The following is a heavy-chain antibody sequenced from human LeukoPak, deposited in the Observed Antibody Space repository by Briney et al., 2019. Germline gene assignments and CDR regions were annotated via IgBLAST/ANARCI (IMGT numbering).Heavy chain of an antibody. Sequence: GGSLRLSCAASGFTFSSYSMHWVRQAPGKGLEYVSAISSNGGSTYYANSVKGRFTISRDNSKNTLYLQMGSLRAEDMALYYCARAALGYYDSSGYLNWGQGTLVTVSS. CDR1: GFTFSSYS. CDR2: ISSNGGST. V-gene: IGHV3-64*01. D-gene: IGHD3-22*01. J-gene: IGHJ4*02. CDR3: ARAALGYYDSSGYLN.